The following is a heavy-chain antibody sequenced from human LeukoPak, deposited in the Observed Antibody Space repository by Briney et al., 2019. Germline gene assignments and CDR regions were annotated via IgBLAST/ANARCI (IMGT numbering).Heavy chain of an antibody. Sequence: GWSLTLSYAPSGFTFDDYGLRWVRQAPAKGLAWVGRIKSKTDDGTTDYAAPVKGTFTISRDDSKNTLYLQMNSLKTEDTAVYYCTTVDGIQRYYYYMYVWGKGTTVTISS. CDR1: GFTFDDYG. CDR2: IKSKTDDGTT. J-gene: IGHJ6*03. CDR3: TTVDGIQRYYYYMYV. V-gene: IGHV3-15*01. D-gene: IGHD5-18*01.